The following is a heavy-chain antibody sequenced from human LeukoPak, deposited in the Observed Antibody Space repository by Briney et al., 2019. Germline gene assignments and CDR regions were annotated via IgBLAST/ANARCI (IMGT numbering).Heavy chain of an antibody. D-gene: IGHD3-10*01. J-gene: IGHJ4*02. Sequence: PGGSLRLSCAASGFTFSSYAMSWVRQAPGKGLEWVSAISGSGGSTYYADSVKGRFTISRDNSKNMLYLQMNSLRAEDTAAYYCAKAREGYYYGSIDYWGQGTLVTVSS. CDR2: ISGSGGST. CDR3: AKAREGYYYGSIDY. V-gene: IGHV3-23*01. CDR1: GFTFSSYA.